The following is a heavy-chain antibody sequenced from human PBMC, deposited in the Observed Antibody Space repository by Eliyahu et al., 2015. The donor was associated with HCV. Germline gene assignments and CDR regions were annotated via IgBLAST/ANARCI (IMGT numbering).Heavy chain of an antibody. CDR2: IWYDGSNK. J-gene: IGHJ4*02. D-gene: IGHD2-2*01. CDR3: ARASGPPLGYCSSTSCYVGGVLDY. V-gene: IGHV3-33*01. Sequence: QVQLVESGGGVVQPGRSLRLSCAASGFTFSXYGXXWVRXAPGKGLEWVAVIWYDGSNKYYADSVKGRFTISRDNSKNTLYLQMNSLRAEDTAVYYCARASGPPLGYCSSTSCYVGGVLDYWGQGTLVTVSS. CDR1: GFTFSXYG.